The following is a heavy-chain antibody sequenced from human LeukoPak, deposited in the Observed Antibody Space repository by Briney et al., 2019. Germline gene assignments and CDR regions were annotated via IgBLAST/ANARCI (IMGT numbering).Heavy chain of an antibody. V-gene: IGHV1-2*02. Sequence: ASVKVSCKAPGYTFTGYYIHWVRQAPGQGLEWMGWISPNSGGTDYAQKFQGRVTMTRDTSINTAYMELSILKSDDSAVYYCARVLPDGFFPLEYWGQGTLVTVSS. CDR2: ISPNSGGT. D-gene: IGHD5-24*01. J-gene: IGHJ4*02. CDR3: ARVLPDGFFPLEY. CDR1: GYTFTGYY.